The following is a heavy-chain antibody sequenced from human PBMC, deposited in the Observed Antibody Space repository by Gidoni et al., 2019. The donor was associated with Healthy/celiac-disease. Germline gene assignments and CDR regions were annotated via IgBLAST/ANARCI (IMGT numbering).Heavy chain of an antibody. CDR3: ARDRYCSSTSCYGGYYFDY. CDR1: GFPFSSHA. CDR2: ISYDGSNK. Sequence: QVQLVESGGGVVQPGRSLRLSCAASGFPFSSHAMPWVRQAPGKGLEWVAVISYDGSNKYYADSVKGRFTISRDNSKNTLYLQMNSLRAEDTAVYYCARDRYCSSTSCYGGYYFDYWGQGTLVTVSS. D-gene: IGHD2-2*01. J-gene: IGHJ4*02. V-gene: IGHV3-30-3*01.